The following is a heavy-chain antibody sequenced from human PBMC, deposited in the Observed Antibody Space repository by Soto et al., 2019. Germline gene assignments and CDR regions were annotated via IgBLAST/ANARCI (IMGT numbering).Heavy chain of an antibody. V-gene: IGHV4-59*01. CDR2: IYYSGST. CDR1: GGSISSYY. D-gene: IGHD3-3*01. Sequence: QVQLQESGPGLVKPSETLSLTCTVSGGSISSYYWGWIRQPPGKGLEWIGYIYYSGSTNYNPSLKSRVTISVDTTKNQFSLELSSVTAADTAVYYCARDFWSGFDYWGQGTLVTVSS. J-gene: IGHJ4*02. CDR3: ARDFWSGFDY.